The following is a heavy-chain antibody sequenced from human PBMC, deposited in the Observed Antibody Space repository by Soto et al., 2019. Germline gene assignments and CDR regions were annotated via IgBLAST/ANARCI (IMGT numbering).Heavy chain of an antibody. CDR3: ARDAPLRITMNDNWFDP. CDR2: INHSGST. CDR1: GGSFSGYY. Sequence: SETLSLTCAVYGGSFSGYYWTWIRQPPGTGLEWIGEINHSGSTNYNPSLKSRVTISVDTSKNQFSLKLSSVTAADTAVYYCARDAPLRITMNDNWFDPWGQGTLVTVS. D-gene: IGHD3-22*01. J-gene: IGHJ5*02. V-gene: IGHV4-34*01.